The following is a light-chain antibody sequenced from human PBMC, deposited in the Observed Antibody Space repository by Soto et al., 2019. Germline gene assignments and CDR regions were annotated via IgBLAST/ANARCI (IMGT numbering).Light chain of an antibody. Sequence: QSALTQPASVSGSPGQSITISCTGTSSDVGGYNYVSWYQQHPGKAPKLMIYEVSKRPSGVSNRFSGSKSGNTASLTISGLQAEDEADYYCSSYTISSTVIFGGGTQLTVL. CDR1: SSDVGGYNY. CDR2: EVS. J-gene: IGLJ2*01. V-gene: IGLV2-14*01. CDR3: SSYTISSTVI.